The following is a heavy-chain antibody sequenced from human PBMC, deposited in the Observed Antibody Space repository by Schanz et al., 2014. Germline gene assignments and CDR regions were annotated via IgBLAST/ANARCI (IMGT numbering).Heavy chain of an antibody. J-gene: IGHJ4*02. Sequence: VQLVESGGGVVQPGRSLRLSCAGSGFSFSDYGMHWVRQAPGRGLEWVSGINWNGGSTGYADSVKGRFTISRDNAKNSLYLQMNSLRAEDTALYYCARDSGSSSWYPSDYWGQGTLVAVSS. D-gene: IGHD6-13*01. CDR3: ARDSGSSSWYPSDY. CDR2: INWNGGST. V-gene: IGHV3-20*04. CDR1: GFSFSDYG.